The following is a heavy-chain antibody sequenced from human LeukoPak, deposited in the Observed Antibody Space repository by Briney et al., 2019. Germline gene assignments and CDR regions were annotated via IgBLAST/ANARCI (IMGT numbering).Heavy chain of an antibody. CDR2: IYSDESLI. V-gene: IGHV5-51*01. J-gene: IGHJ6*02. CDR1: GYSFSKYW. CDR3: GRYGLSGNGYTSYFYYGMDV. Sequence: PGESLQISCTASGYSFSKYWIGWVRQTPGKGLEWMGFIYSDESLIRYSPSFEGQVTISADNSINTAYLQWNSLKASDTAMYYCGRYGLSGNGYTSYFYYGMDVWGQGTTVTVSS. D-gene: IGHD5-24*01.